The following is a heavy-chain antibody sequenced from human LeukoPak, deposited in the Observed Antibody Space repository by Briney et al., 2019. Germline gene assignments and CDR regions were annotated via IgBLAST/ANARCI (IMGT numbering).Heavy chain of an antibody. J-gene: IGHJ4*02. CDR2: ISTTGGTT. CDR3: AKKQAPGPTSFDY. CDR1: GFTFSSNA. V-gene: IGHV3-23*01. Sequence: GGSLRLSCAVSGFTFSSNAMSWVRQAPGKGLEWVSVISTTGGTTYYADSMKGRFTISRDNSKNTLYLQMNSLRAEDTAVYYCAKKQAPGPTSFDYWGQGTLVTVSS.